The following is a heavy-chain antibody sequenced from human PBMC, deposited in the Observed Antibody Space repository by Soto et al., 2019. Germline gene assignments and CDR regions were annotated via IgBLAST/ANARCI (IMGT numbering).Heavy chain of an antibody. CDR2: MSGSGSSI. J-gene: IGHJ6*02. CDR1: GFNFTYNA. V-gene: IGHV3-23*01. Sequence: EGQLLESGGNLIQPGRSLRLSCTASGFNFTYNAMSWVRQAPGKGLEWVSSMSGSGSSIYYADSVKGRFTITRDKSKKTLYLQMNSLRAEDTAVYWCARDNWNGAYYGLDVWGQGTTVTVS. CDR3: ARDNWNGAYYGLDV. D-gene: IGHD1-20*01.